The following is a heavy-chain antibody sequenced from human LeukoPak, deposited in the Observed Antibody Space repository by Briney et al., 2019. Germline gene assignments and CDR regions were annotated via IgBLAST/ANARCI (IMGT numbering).Heavy chain of an antibody. V-gene: IGHV3-7*01. CDR3: AELGITMIGGV. Sequence: GGSLRLSCAASGFNFNNYWMSWVRQAPGKGLEWVANIKEDESEKDYVDSVKGRFTISRDNAKNSLYLQMNSLRAEDTAVYYCAELGITMIGGVWGKGTTVTISS. CDR2: IKEDESEK. D-gene: IGHD3-10*02. J-gene: IGHJ6*04. CDR1: GFNFNNYW.